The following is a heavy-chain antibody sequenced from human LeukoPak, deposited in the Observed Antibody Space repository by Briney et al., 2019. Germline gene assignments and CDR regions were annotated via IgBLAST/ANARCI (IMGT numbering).Heavy chain of an antibody. CDR1: GGSISSQY. J-gene: IGHJ4*02. CDR3: AREEGYRPFDY. CDR2: IYTSGNT. V-gene: IGHV4-4*07. Sequence: PSETLSLTCTVSGGSISSQYWSWIRQPAGKGLEWIGRIYTSGNTNYNPSLKSRVTMSVDTSKNQFSLKLNSVTAADTAVYYCAREEGYRPFDYWGQGTLVTVSS. D-gene: IGHD3-16*02.